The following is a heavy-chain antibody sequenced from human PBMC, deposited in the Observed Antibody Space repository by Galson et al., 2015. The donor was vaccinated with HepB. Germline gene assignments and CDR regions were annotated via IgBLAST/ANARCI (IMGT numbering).Heavy chain of an antibody. CDR1: GGSFSGYY. CDR2: INHSGST. J-gene: IGHJ4*02. CDR3: ARGTWLLY. D-gene: IGHD6-19*01. V-gene: IGHV4-34*01. Sequence: SETLSLTCAVYGGSFSGYYWSWIRQPPGKGLEWIGEINHSGSTNYNPSLKSRVTISVDTSKNQFSLKLSSVTAADTAVYYCARGTWLLYWGQGTLVTVSS.